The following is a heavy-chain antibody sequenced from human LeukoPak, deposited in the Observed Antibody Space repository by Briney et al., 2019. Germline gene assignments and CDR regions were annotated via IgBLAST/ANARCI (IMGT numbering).Heavy chain of an antibody. J-gene: IGHJ4*02. CDR1: GGTFSSYA. V-gene: IGHV1-69*05. D-gene: IGHD3-22*01. CDR3: ARAIYDSSGYYYDVGYYLDY. Sequence: SSVKVSCKASGGTFSSYAISWVRQAPGQGLEWMGGIIPIFGTANYAQKFQGRVTITTDESTSTAYMELSSLRSEDTAVYYCARAIYDSSGYYYDVGYYLDYWGQGTLVTVSS. CDR2: IIPIFGTA.